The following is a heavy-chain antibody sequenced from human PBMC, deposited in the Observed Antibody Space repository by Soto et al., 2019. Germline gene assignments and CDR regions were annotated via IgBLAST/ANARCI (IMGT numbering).Heavy chain of an antibody. V-gene: IGHV4-38-2*01. CDR1: VYSISSGYY. Sequence: PXETLSLTCAFSVYSISSGYYWGWIRQPPGKGLEWIGSIYHSGSTYYNPSLKSRVTISVDTSKNQFSLKLSSVTAADTAVYYCGKGRYDWAMIRYWGQGTLVSVSS. J-gene: IGHJ4*02. CDR3: GKGRYDWAMIRY. D-gene: IGHD1-1*01. CDR2: IYHSGST.